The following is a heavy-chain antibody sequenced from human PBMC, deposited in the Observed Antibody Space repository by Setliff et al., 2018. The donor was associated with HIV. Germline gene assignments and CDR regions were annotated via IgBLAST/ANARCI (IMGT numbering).Heavy chain of an antibody. D-gene: IGHD1-1*01. J-gene: IGHJ3*02. CDR1: GFSIGNFYY. CDR2: MYPNGRT. Sequence: LSLTCNVSGFSIGNFYYWGWVRQPPGKGLEWVGSMYPNGRTYYNPSVKSRVTISVDTSKNQFFLRWSSVTAADTAMYYCATPHREREDDAFDIWGQGTKVTVSS. CDR3: ATPHREREDDAFDI. V-gene: IGHV4-38-2*02.